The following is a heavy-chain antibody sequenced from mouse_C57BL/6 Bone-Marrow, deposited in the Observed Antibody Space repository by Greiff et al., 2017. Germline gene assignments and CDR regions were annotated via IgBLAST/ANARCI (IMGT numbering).Heavy chain of an antibody. Sequence: VQLQQPGAELVMPGASVKLSCKASGYTFTSYWMHWVKQRPGQGLEWIGEIGPSDSYTNYNQKFKGKSTLTVDKSSSTAYMQISSLTSEDSAVYYCARSDYYGSSYEDAMDYWGQGTSVTVSS. J-gene: IGHJ4*01. CDR2: IGPSDSYT. CDR1: GYTFTSYW. D-gene: IGHD1-1*01. V-gene: IGHV1-69*01. CDR3: ARSDYYGSSYEDAMDY.